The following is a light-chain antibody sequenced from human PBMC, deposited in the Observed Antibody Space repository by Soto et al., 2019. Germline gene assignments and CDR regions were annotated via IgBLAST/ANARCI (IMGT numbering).Light chain of an antibody. CDR1: QSVDSTY. J-gene: IGKJ3*01. CDR2: GVS. V-gene: IGKV3-20*01. Sequence: EIVLTQSPGTLSLSPGERATLSCRASQSVDSTYLAWYQQKPGQAPKLLIYGVSSRATGIPDRFSGSGSGTDFTLTISRLEPEDFAVYYCQQYGTSPLTFGPGTKVDI. CDR3: QQYGTSPLT.